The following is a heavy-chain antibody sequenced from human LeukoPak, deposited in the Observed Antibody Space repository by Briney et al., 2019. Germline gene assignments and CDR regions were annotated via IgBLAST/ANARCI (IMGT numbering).Heavy chain of an antibody. Sequence: SETLSLTGAVAGGSISSYYWSWIGQPPGKGLEWIGYISYSGSTNYNPSLKSRVTISVDTSKNQFSLKLSSVTAADTAVYYCARAHYYGSGTSRVWYFDLWGRGTLVTVSS. V-gene: IGHV4-59*01. CDR1: GGSISSYY. D-gene: IGHD3-10*01. J-gene: IGHJ2*01. CDR2: ISYSGST. CDR3: ARAHYYGSGTSRVWYFDL.